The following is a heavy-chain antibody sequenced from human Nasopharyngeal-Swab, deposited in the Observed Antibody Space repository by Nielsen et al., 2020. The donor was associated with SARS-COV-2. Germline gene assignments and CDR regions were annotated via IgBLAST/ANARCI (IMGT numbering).Heavy chain of an antibody. J-gene: IGHJ6*02. CDR2: INHSGST. CDR1: GGSFNGYY. D-gene: IGHD6-6*01. V-gene: IGHV4-34*01. CDR3: ARGPLVGVGVYYYYYYGMDV. Sequence: SETLSLTCAVYGGSFNGYYWSWIRQPPGKGLEWIGEINHSGSTNYNPSLKSRVTISVDTSKNQFSLKLSSVTAADTAVYYCARGPLVGVGVYYYYYYGMDVWGQGTTVTVSS.